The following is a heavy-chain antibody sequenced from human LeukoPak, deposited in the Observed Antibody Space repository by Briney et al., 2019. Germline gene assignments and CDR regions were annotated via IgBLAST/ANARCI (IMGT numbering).Heavy chain of an antibody. V-gene: IGHV4-59*08. D-gene: IGHD4-17*01. Sequence: PSETLSLTCTVSGGSISSYYWSWIRQPAGKGLEWIGYIYYSGSTNYNPSLKSRVTISVDTSKNQFSLKLSSVTAADTAVYYCATLRTGLFDYWGQGTLVTVSS. CDR2: IYYSGST. CDR1: GGSISSYY. CDR3: ATLRTGLFDY. J-gene: IGHJ4*02.